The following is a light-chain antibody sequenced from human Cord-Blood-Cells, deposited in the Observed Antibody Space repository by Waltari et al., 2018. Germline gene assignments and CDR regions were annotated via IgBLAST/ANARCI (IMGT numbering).Light chain of an antibody. V-gene: IGLV4-69*01. J-gene: IGLJ2*01. CDR1: SGHSSYA. Sequence: QLVLTQSPFASASLGASVKLTCTLSSGHSSYAIAWHQQQPEKGPRYLMKLNSDGSHSKGDGIPDRFSGSSSGAGRYLTISSLQSEDEADYYCQTWGTGIVVFGGGTKLTVL. CDR2: LNSDGSH. CDR3: QTWGTGIVV.